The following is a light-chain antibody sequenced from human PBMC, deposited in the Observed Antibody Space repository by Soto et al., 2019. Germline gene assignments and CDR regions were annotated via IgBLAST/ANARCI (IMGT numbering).Light chain of an antibody. CDR3: QKYNSAPWT. V-gene: IGKV1-27*01. CDR1: QGISNY. CDR2: VAS. Sequence: DIQMTQSPSSLSASVGDRVTITCRASQGISNYLAWYQQKPGKVPKLLIYVASTFQSGVPSRFRGSGSGTDFTLTISSLQPEDVATYYCQKYNSAPWTFGQGTKVEIK. J-gene: IGKJ1*01.